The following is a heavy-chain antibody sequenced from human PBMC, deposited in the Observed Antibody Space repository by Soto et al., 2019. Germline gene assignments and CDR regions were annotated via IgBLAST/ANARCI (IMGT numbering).Heavy chain of an antibody. D-gene: IGHD6-19*01. V-gene: IGHV1-18*01. CDR3: EVLGSSGWLDAYFDY. CDR1: GYTFTSYG. J-gene: IGHJ4*02. CDR2: ISAYNGNT. Sequence: QVQLVQSGAEVKKPGASVKVSCKASGYTFTSYGISWVRQAPGQGLEWMGWISAYNGNTNYAQKLQGRVTMTTDTSTSTAYMELRSLRSDDTDVYYCEVLGSSGWLDAYFDYWGQGTLVTVSS.